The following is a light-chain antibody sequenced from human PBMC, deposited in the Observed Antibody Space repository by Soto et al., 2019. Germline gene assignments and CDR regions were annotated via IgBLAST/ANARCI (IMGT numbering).Light chain of an antibody. CDR2: DDN. CDR3: GSWDSSLSACV. CDR1: SSNIGGNS. V-gene: IGLV1-51*01. Sequence: QPVLTLPGSVSAAPGQRVTISCSGSSSNIGGNSVSWYQQLPGTAPKLLIYDDNRRPSGIPDRFSGSKSGTSATLGITGFQTGDEADYYCGSWDSSLSACVFGTGTKVTVL. J-gene: IGLJ1*01.